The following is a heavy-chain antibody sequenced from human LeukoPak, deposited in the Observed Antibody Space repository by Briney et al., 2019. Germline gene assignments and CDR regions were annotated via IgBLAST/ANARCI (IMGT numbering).Heavy chain of an antibody. CDR2: ISGSGGST. D-gene: IGHD2-2*01. J-gene: IGHJ4*02. CDR1: GFTFSSYA. CDR3: AKDHHSTSCTDY. Sequence: PGGSLRLSCAASGFTFSSYAMSWVRQAPGKGLEWVSAISGSGGSTYYADSVKGRFTISRDNSKNTLYLQMHSLRAEDTSVYYCAKDHHSTSCTDYWGQGTLVTVSS. V-gene: IGHV3-23*01.